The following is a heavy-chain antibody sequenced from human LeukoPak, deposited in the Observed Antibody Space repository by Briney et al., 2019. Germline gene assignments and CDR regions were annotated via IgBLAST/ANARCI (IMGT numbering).Heavy chain of an antibody. Sequence: ASVTVSCKASGYTFTGYYMHWVRQAPGQGLEWMGWINPNSGGTNYAQKLQGRVTMTTDTSTSTAYMELRSLRSDDTAVYYCARGVDYYDSSGCYYVWGQGTLVTVSS. D-gene: IGHD3-22*01. CDR1: GYTFTGYY. V-gene: IGHV1-2*02. CDR3: ARGVDYYDSSGCYYV. CDR2: INPNSGGT. J-gene: IGHJ4*02.